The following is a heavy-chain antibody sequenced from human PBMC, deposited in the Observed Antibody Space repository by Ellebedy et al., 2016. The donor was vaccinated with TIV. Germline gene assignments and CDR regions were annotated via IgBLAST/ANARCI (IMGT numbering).Heavy chain of an antibody. Sequence: GGSLRLXXATSGFTFNIYAMTWVRQAPGRGLEWVSSLAGNGVREYYADSVRGRFTISRDNSNNIVYLQMDSMRAEDTALYYCARGRPNYGDFPSWGQGTLVTVSS. V-gene: IGHV3-23*01. CDR1: GFTFNIYA. D-gene: IGHD3-10*01. J-gene: IGHJ1*01. CDR2: LAGNGVRE. CDR3: ARGRPNYGDFPS.